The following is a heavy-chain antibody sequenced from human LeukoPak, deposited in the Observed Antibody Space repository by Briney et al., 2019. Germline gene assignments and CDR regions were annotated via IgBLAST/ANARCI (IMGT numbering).Heavy chain of an antibody. CDR2: IYHSGST. J-gene: IGHJ5*02. V-gene: IGHV4-38-2*02. CDR1: GYSISSGYY. Sequence: SETLSLTCTVSGYSISSGYYWGWIRQPPGKGLEWIGSIYHSGSTYYNPSLKSRVTISVDTSKNQFSLELTSVTAADTAVYYCARVAYGSSWFDPWGQGTLVTVSS. CDR3: ARVAYGSSWFDP. D-gene: IGHD1-14*01.